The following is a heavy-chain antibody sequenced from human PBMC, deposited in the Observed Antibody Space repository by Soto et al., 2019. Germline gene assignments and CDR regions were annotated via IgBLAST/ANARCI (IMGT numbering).Heavy chain of an antibody. CDR3: ARRVVPAAMGKGGHFDY. J-gene: IGHJ4*02. CDR1: GYTFTSYY. Sequence: ASVKVSCKASGYTFTSYYMHWVRQAPGQGLEWMGIINPSGGSTSYAQKFQGRVTMTRDTSTSTVCMELSSLRSEDTAVYYCARRVVPAAMGKGGHFDYWGQGTLVTVSS. CDR2: INPSGGST. D-gene: IGHD2-2*01. V-gene: IGHV1-46*01.